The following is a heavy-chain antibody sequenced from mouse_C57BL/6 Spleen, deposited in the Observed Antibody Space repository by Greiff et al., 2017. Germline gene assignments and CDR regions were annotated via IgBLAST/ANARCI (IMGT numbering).Heavy chain of an antibody. CDR2: MYPSDSET. D-gene: IGHD1-1*01. V-gene: IGHV1-61*01. CDR3: ARGGYGSLFDY. Sequence: VQLQQPGAELVRPGSSVKLSCKASGYTFTSYWMDWVKQRPGQGLEWIGNMYPSDSETHYNQKFKDKATLTVDKSSSTAYMQLSSLTSEDSAVYYCARGGYGSLFDYWGQGTTLTVSS. J-gene: IGHJ2*01. CDR1: GYTFTSYW.